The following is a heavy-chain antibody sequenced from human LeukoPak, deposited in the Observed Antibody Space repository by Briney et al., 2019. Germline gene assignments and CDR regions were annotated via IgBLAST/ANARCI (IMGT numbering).Heavy chain of an antibody. D-gene: IGHD5-12*01. V-gene: IGHV1-46*01. CDR3: AREGGYSSYGEDWFDP. J-gene: IGHJ5*02. CDR1: GYTFTSYG. CDR2: INPSGGST. Sequence: ASVKVSCKASGYTFTSYGISWVRQAPGQGLEWMGIINPSGGSTSYAQKFQGRVTMTRDMSTSTVYMELSSLRSEDTAVYYCAREGGYSSYGEDWFDPWGQGTLVTVSS.